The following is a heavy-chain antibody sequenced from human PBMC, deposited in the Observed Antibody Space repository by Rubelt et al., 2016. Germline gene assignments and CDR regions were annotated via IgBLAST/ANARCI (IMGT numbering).Heavy chain of an antibody. CDR3: ARFTSTGSPNYYGMDV. CDR2: IIPILGIA. Sequence: GRIIPILGIANYAQKFQGRVTITADKSTSTAYMELSSLRPEDTAVYYCARFTSTGSPNYYGMDVWGQGTTVTVS. D-gene: IGHD3-10*01. V-gene: IGHV1-69*02. J-gene: IGHJ6*02.